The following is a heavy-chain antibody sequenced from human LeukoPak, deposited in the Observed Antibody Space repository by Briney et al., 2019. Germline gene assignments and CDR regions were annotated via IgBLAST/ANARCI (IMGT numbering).Heavy chain of an antibody. CDR3: ARDPISYSSGWYGEDDY. V-gene: IGHV1-69*04. D-gene: IGHD6-19*01. CDR2: IIPILGIA. Sequence: GSSVKVSCKASGGTFSSYAISWVRQAPGQGLGWVGRIIPILGIANYAQKFQGRVTITADKSTSTAYMELSSLRSEDTAVYYCARDPISYSSGWYGEDDYWGQGTLVTVSS. CDR1: GGTFSSYA. J-gene: IGHJ4*02.